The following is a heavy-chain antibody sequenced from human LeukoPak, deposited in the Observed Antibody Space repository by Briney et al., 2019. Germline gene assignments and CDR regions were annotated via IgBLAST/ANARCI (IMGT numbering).Heavy chain of an antibody. CDR2: IYHSGST. CDR1: GYSISSGYY. D-gene: IGHD3-10*01. J-gene: IGHJ4*02. CDR3: ASLGITMVRGVIIEGGLFDY. Sequence: SETLSLTCAVSGYSISSGYYWGWIRQPPGKGLEWIGSIYHSGSTYYNPSLKSRVTISVDTSKNQFSLKLSSVTAADTAVYYCASLGITMVRGVIIEGGLFDYRGQGTLVTVSS. V-gene: IGHV4-38-2*01.